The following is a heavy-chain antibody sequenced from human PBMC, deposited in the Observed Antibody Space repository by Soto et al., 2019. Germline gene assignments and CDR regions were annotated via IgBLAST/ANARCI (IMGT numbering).Heavy chain of an antibody. D-gene: IGHD2-2*01. CDR2: IYYSGST. Sequence: SETLSLTCTVSGSCISSYYWSWIRQPPGKGLEWIGYIYYSGSTNYNPSLKSRVTISVDTSKNQFSLKLSSVTAADTAVYYCARHVGTSADYFDYWGQGTLVTVSS. CDR3: ARHVGTSADYFDY. CDR1: GSCISSYY. J-gene: IGHJ4*02. V-gene: IGHV4-59*08.